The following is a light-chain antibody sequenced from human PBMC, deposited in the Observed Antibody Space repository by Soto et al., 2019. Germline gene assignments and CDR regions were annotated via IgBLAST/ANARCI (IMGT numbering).Light chain of an antibody. Sequence: IQLTQSPSSLSASVGDRVTITCRASQGISSYLAWYQQKPGKAPKLLIYAASTLQSGVPSRFTGSGSGTDFTLTINRVEPEDFAVYFCQQYAGSPRTFGQGTKVDIK. V-gene: IGKV1-9*01. CDR1: QGISSY. CDR2: AAS. J-gene: IGKJ1*01. CDR3: QQYAGSPRT.